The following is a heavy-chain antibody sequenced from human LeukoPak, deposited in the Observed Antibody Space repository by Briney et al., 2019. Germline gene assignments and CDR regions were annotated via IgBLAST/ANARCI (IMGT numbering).Heavy chain of an antibody. V-gene: IGHV5-10-1*01. CDR3: ARHKSKSIAAATP. CDR2: IDPSDSYT. Sequence: TGESLRISCKGSGYSFTSYWISWVRQMPGKGLEWMGRIDPSDSYTNYSPSFQGHVTISADKSISTAYLQWSSLKASDTAMYYCARHKSKSIAAATPWGQGTLVTVSS. J-gene: IGHJ5*02. CDR1: GYSFTSYW. D-gene: IGHD6-13*01.